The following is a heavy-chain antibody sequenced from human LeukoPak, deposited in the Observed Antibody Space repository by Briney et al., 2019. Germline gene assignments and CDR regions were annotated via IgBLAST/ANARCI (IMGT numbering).Heavy chain of an antibody. Sequence: PSETLSLTCTVSGGSISSYYWSWIRQPPGKGLEWIGYIYYSGSTNYNPSLKSRVTISVDTSKNQFSLKLSSVTAADTAVYYCASGRPRTILASYVPFDYWSQGTLVTVSS. V-gene: IGHV4-59*08. D-gene: IGHD1-1*01. CDR2: IYYSGST. CDR1: GGSISSYY. J-gene: IGHJ4*02. CDR3: ASGRPRTILASYVPFDY.